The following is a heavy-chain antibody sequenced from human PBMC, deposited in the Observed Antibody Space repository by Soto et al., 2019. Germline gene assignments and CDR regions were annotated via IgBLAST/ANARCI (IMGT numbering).Heavy chain of an antibody. J-gene: IGHJ4*02. D-gene: IGHD1-26*01. V-gene: IGHV1-3*01. Sequence: ASVKVSCKVSGYTLTELSMHWVRQAPGKGLEWMGWINAGNGNTKYSQKFQGRVTITRDTSASTAYMELSSLRSEDTAVYYCARVIVGATTAFDYWGQGTLVTVSS. CDR1: GYTLTELS. CDR2: INAGNGNT. CDR3: ARVIVGATTAFDY.